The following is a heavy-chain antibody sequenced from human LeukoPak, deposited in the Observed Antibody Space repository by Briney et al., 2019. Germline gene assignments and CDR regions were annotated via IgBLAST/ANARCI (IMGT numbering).Heavy chain of an antibody. Sequence: SGPALVKPTQTLTLTCTFSGFSLTASGMCVSWIRQPPGKALEWLARIDWDDDKYYSTSLKTRLTISKDTSKNQVVLTMTNMDPVVTATYYCARDYYYYMDVWGKGTTVTVSS. CDR2: IDWDDDK. V-gene: IGHV2-70*11. CDR1: GFSLTASGMC. J-gene: IGHJ6*03. CDR3: ARDYYYYMDV.